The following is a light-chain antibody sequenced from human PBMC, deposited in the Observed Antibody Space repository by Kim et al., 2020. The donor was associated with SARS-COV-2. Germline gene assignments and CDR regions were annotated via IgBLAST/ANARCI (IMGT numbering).Light chain of an antibody. CDR2: YDS. V-gene: IGLV3-21*04. CDR3: QVWDSSSDHWV. Sequence: ELTQPPSVSVAPGKTARITCGGNNIGSKSVHWYQQRPGQAPVLVIYYDSDRPSGIPERFSGSNSGNTATLTISRVEAGDEADYYCQVWDSSSDHWVFGG. CDR1: NIGSKS. J-gene: IGLJ3*02.